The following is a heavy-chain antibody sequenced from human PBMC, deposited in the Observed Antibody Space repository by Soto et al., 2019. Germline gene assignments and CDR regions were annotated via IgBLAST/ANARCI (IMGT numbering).Heavy chain of an antibody. D-gene: IGHD1-26*01. CDR3: ASAPRGTT. V-gene: IGHV1-8*01. CDR1: GYTFTTYD. Sequence: QVQVMQSGAEVKKPGASVKVSCKVSGYTFTTYDINWVRQAPGQGLEWMGWMNPESGHSGFAQKFQGRLTMTRNTSMTTAFMELSSRRSEDTAVYYCASAPRGTTWGQGALVTGS. J-gene: IGHJ4*02. CDR2: MNPESGHS.